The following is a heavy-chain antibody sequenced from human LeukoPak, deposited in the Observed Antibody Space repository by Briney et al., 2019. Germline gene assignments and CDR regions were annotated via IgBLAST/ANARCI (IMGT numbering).Heavy chain of an antibody. D-gene: IGHD6-19*01. Sequence: ASVKVSCKASGYTFTSYAMHWVCQAPGQRLEWMGWINAGNGNTKYSQKFQGRVTITRDTSASTAYMELSSLRSEDTAVYYCARASARAYSSGWYGGYWGQGTLVTVSS. CDR3: ARASARAYSSGWYGGY. V-gene: IGHV1-3*01. CDR1: GYTFTSYA. CDR2: INAGNGNT. J-gene: IGHJ4*02.